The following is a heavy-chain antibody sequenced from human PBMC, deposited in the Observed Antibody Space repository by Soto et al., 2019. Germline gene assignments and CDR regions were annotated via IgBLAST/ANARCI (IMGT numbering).Heavy chain of an antibody. Sequence: QVQLVQSGTEVKTPGASVKVSCKTSGYTFTKYDISWVRQAPGQGLEWMGLISANSGRASYPQKFQGRVTLTTDTSTSTAYMELSSLRSGDTAIYYCARDVGFQQQLFVFDTWGQGTLVTVSS. J-gene: IGHJ4*02. D-gene: IGHD6-13*01. V-gene: IGHV1-18*01. CDR1: GYTFTKYD. CDR2: ISANSGRA. CDR3: ARDVGFQQQLFVFDT.